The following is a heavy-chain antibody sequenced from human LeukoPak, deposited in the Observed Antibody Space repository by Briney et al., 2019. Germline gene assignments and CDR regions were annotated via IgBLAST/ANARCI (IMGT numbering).Heavy chain of an antibody. CDR2: IYYSGST. CDR3: ARRSYDSSGYYALDY. V-gene: IGHV4-59*08. CDR1: GGSISSYY. D-gene: IGHD3-22*01. Sequence: PSETLSLTCTVSGGSISSYYWSWIRQPPGKGLEWIGYIYYSGSTNYNPSLKSRVTISVDTSMNQFSLKLSSVTAADTAVYYCARRSYDSSGYYALDYWGQGTLVTVSS. J-gene: IGHJ4*02.